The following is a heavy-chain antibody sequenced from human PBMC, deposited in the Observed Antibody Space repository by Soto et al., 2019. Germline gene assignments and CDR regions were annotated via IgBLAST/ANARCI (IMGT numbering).Heavy chain of an antibody. D-gene: IGHD3-9*01. CDR2: INTKTGGT. CDR3: ATDKVAFDM. CDR1: GYIFTGYY. V-gene: IGHV1-2*02. J-gene: IGHJ3*02. Sequence: ASVKVSCKASGYIFTGYYIQWVRQAPGQGLEWMGWINTKTGGTKYAQKFQGRVTMTRDTSINTAYMEVSRLRSDDTAVYYCATDKVAFDMWGQGTTVTVS.